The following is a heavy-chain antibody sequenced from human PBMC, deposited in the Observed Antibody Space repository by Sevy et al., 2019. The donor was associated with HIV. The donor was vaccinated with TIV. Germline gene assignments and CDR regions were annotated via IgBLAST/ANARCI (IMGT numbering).Heavy chain of an antibody. CDR2: IYYSGST. D-gene: IGHD3-3*01. J-gene: IGHJ5*02. Sequence: SETLSLTCTVSGGSISSYYWSWIRQPPGKGLEWIGYIYYSGSTDYNPSLKSRVTISVDTSKNQFSLKLSSVTAADTAVYYCARDLESNWFDPWGQGTLVTVSS. V-gene: IGHV4-59*01. CDR3: ARDLESNWFDP. CDR1: GGSISSYY.